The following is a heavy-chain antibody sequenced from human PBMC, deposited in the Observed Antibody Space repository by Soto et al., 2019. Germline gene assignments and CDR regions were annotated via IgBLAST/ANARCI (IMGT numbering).Heavy chain of an antibody. CDR1: GFTFGNYA. CDR3: AKGTDRSESDDLYDALDV. CDR2: IRGTDGST. Sequence: QLLESGGGLVQPGGSLRLSCAASGFTFGNYAMKWVRQAPGKGLEWVSGIRGTDGSTYYIDSVKGRFTVSRDNSKNTVYHQLNSLRAEDTAAYYCAKGTDRSESDDLYDALDVWGQGTRVTVSS. D-gene: IGHD2-2*02. V-gene: IGHV3-23*01. J-gene: IGHJ3*01.